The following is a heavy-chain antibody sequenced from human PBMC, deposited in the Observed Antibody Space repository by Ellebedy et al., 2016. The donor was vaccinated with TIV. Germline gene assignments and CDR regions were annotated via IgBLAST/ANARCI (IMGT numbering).Heavy chain of an antibody. CDR3: ADGSTSWPGQGGLNY. CDR2: IYHSGST. J-gene: IGHJ4*02. D-gene: IGHD2-2*01. Sequence: SETLSLTXAVSGGSISSSNWWSWVRQPPGKGLEWIGEIYHSGSTNYNPSLKSRVTISVDKSKNQFSLKLSSVTAADTAVYYCADGSTSWPGQGGLNYWGQGTLVTVSS. V-gene: IGHV4-4*02. CDR1: GGSISSSNW.